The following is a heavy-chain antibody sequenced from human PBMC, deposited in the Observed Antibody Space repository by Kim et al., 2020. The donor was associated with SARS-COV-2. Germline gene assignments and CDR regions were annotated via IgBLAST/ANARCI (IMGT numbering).Heavy chain of an antibody. V-gene: IGHV4-31*03. CDR3: ARGQPLDY. J-gene: IGHJ4*02. CDR2: ISYSGNP. CDR1: GGSIRSGGKF. D-gene: IGHD2-2*01. Sequence: SETLSLTCSVSGGSIRSGGKFWTWIRQHPAKGLEWIGYISYSGNPHYSPSLRSRVSISLQTSENQFSLKLTSVTAADTAVYYCARGQPLDYWGEGTLVTVSS.